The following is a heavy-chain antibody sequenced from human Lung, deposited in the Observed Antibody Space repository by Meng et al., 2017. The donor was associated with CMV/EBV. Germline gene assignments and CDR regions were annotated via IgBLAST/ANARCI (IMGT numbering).Heavy chain of an antibody. J-gene: IGHJ4*02. CDR3: AREYRLKYDSYGFDF. D-gene: IGHD3-22*01. V-gene: IGHV3-74*01. CDR2: ITSDRSSK. Sequence: SCAASGFTFNTYWMHWVRQAPGKGLVWVSRITSDRSSKTYADSVKGRFNISRDNAKNTLYLQMNSLGAEDTAVYYCAREYRLKYDSYGFDFWGQGTXVTVSS. CDR1: GFTFNTYW.